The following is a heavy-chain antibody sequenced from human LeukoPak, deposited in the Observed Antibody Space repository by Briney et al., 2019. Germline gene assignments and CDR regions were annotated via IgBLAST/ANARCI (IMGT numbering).Heavy chain of an antibody. CDR1: GGSISSGDYY. J-gene: IGHJ6*02. V-gene: IGHV4-31*03. Sequence: SETLSLTCTVSGGSISSGDYYWSWIRQHPGKGLEWIGYIYYSGSTYYNPSLKSRVTISVDTSKNQFSLKLSSVTAADTAVYYCARGAELVSVSGMDVWGQGTTVTVSS. CDR2: IYYSGST. D-gene: IGHD2-8*02. CDR3: ARGAELVSVSGMDV.